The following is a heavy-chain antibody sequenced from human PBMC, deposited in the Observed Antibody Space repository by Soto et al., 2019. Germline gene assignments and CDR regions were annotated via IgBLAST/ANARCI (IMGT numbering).Heavy chain of an antibody. CDR1: GGSISSGGYY. V-gene: IGHV4-31*03. D-gene: IGHD2-15*01. CDR2: IYYSGST. Sequence: QVQLQESGPGLVKPSQTLSLTCTVSGGSISSGGYYWSWIRQHPGKGLEWIGYIYYSGSTYYNPSLKSRVNISVDTSKNQFSLKLSSVTAADTAVYYCARDIVVVVAAERYNWFDPWGQGTLVTVSS. J-gene: IGHJ5*02. CDR3: ARDIVVVVAAERYNWFDP.